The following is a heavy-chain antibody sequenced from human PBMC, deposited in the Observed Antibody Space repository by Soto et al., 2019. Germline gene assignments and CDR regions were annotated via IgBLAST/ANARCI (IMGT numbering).Heavy chain of an antibody. J-gene: IGHJ4*02. D-gene: IGHD3-22*01. V-gene: IGHV1-18*01. CDR2: ISVYNGNT. Sequence: QVQLVQSGVEVKKPGASVKVSCKASGYTFTNYGISWLRQAPGQGPEWMGWISVYNGNTNYAQKFQGRVTMTTDTSTRAGYMELRSLRSDDTAVYYCARDQLPTSYCYDGSGYYFRTFDYWGQGTLVTVSS. CDR3: ARDQLPTSYCYDGSGYYFRTFDY. CDR1: GYTFTNYG.